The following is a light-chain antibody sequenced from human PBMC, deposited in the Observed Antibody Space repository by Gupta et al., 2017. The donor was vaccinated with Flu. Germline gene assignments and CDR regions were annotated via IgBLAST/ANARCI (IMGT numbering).Light chain of an antibody. V-gene: IGLV1-44*01. CDR1: SSNIGGNT. CDR2: NND. CDR3: AAWDDSLNGVV. J-gene: IGLJ3*02. Sequence: RVTISCSGSSSNIGGNTVNWYQQLPGTAPKLLIYNNDQRPSGVPARFSASKSGTSASLAISGLQSEDEADYYCAAWDDSLNGVVFGGGTKLTVL.